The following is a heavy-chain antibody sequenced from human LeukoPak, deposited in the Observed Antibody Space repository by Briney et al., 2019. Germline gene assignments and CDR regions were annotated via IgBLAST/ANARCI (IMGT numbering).Heavy chain of an antibody. CDR1: GVTFSNYA. CDR2: IGGDGI. CDR3: VKELAAAGNPAFDS. D-gene: IGHD6-13*01. Sequence: QPGGSLRLSCVASGVTFSNYAMGWVRQAPGKGLEWVSGIGGDGIFYTDSVRGRFTISRDNSKNTLSLQMNSLRADDTAVYYCVKELAAAGNPAFDSWGQGIVVTVSS. J-gene: IGHJ4*02. V-gene: IGHV3-23*01.